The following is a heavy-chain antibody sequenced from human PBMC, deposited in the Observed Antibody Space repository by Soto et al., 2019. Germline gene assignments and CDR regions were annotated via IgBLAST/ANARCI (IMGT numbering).Heavy chain of an antibody. D-gene: IGHD1-7*01. V-gene: IGHV3-23*01. CDR1: GFSFSDYA. J-gene: IGHJ4*02. CDR3: AKLTGTTHY. Sequence: GGSLRLSCAASGFSFSDYAVGWVRQAPGKGLEWVSSISDSGSHTFYADSVRGRFTISRDNSKKTPYLQINSLRAEDTAVYFCAKLTGTTHYWGQGTLVTVSS. CDR2: ISDSGSHT.